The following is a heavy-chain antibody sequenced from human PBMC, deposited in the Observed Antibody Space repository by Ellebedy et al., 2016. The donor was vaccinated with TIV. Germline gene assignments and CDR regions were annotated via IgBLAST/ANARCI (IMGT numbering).Heavy chain of an antibody. CDR2: VNSVSTSM. J-gene: IGHJ4*02. Sequence: PGGSLRLSCAVSGFPFSSYNMNWIRQAPGKGLEWVSAVNSVSTSMFYADSVKGRFTISRDNSNNTLYLHMNSLRAEDTAVFYCARDTAMNYWGLGTLVTVSS. V-gene: IGHV3-21*01. CDR3: ARDTAMNY. D-gene: IGHD5-18*01. CDR1: GFPFSSYN.